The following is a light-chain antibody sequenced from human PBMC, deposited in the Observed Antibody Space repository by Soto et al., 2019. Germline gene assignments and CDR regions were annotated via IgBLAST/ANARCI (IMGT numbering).Light chain of an antibody. CDR1: QSVSSY. CDR3: HRRSNWPLT. CDR2: DAS. J-gene: IGKJ4*01. V-gene: IGKV3-11*01. Sequence: EIVLTQSPATLSLSPGERATLSCRASQSVSSYLAWYQQKPGQAPRLLIYDASNRATGIPARFSGSGSGTDFTLPISSLEPEDFAVYYCHRRSNWPLTFGGGTKVEIK.